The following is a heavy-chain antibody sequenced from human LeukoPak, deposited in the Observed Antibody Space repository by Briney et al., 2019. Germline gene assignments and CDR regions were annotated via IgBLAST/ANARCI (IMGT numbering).Heavy chain of an antibody. V-gene: IGHV3-74*01. CDR1: GFTFSSYW. J-gene: IGHJ4*02. D-gene: IGHD3-22*01. Sequence: GGSLGLSFVASGFTFSSYWMRWVRPAPGKGLVWVSRIDTDGTTTNYADSVKGRFTISRDNAKNTVFLQMNILRPEDTAVYYCARADYDSSGCHFDYWGQGALVTVSP. CDR2: IDTDGTTT. CDR3: ARADYDSSGCHFDY.